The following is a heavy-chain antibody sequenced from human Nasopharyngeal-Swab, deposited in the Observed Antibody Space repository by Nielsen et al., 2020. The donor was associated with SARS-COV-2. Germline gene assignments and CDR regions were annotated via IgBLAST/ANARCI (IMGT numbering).Heavy chain of an antibody. J-gene: IGHJ6*03. D-gene: IGHD4-17*01. CDR1: GGSFSGYY. V-gene: IGHV4-34*01. CDR3: ARVGGDYYYYYYMDV. Sequence: SETLSLTCAVYGGSFSGYYWSWIRQPPGKGLEWIGEINQSGITSYNPSLKTRVTISVDTSKTQFSLKLSSVTAADTAVYFCARVGGDYYYYYYMDVRGKGTPVTVSS. CDR2: INQSGIT.